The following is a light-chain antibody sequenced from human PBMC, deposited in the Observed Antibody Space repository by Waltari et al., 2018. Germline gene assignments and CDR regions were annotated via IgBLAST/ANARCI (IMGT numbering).Light chain of an antibody. J-gene: IGLJ7*01. CDR1: SSNIGNNS. Sequence: QSVLTQPPSVSAAPGQRVTISCSGGSSNIGNNSVSWYRQFPGTAPKLLIYEHTERPSGIPGRFSGSKSGTSATLDVTGLQAGDEADYYCGTWDSSLSGAVFGGGTHVTVL. CDR3: GTWDSSLSGAV. CDR2: EHT. V-gene: IGLV1-51*02.